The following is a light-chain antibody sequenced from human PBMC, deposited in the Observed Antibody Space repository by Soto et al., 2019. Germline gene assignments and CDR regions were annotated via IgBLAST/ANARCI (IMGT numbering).Light chain of an antibody. J-gene: IGKJ1*01. CDR2: GAS. CDR1: QSVSSSY. CDR3: QPLAT. V-gene: IGKV3-20*01. Sequence: EIVLTQSPGTLSLSPGERATLSCRASQSVSSSYLAWYQQKPGQAPRLLTYGASSRATGIADRFSGSGSGTDITLTISSLEPEEFDVYYCQPLATCGQGTKVEIK.